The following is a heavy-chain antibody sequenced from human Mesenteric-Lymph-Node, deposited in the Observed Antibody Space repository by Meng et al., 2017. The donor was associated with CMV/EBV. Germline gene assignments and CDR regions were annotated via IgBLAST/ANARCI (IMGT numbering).Heavy chain of an antibody. J-gene: IGHJ4*02. D-gene: IGHD4/OR15-4a*01. Sequence: ASVKVSCKASGYTFTSYGISWVQQAPGQGLEWMGWISAYNGNTNYAQNFQGRVTMTRDTSISTAYMELIRLRSDDTAVYYCARDHMTLWWYWGQGTLVTVSS. CDR1: GYTFTSYG. V-gene: IGHV1-18*01. CDR2: ISAYNGNT. CDR3: ARDHMTLWWY.